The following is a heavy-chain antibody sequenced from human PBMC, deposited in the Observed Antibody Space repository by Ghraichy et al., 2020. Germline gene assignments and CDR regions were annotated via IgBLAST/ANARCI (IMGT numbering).Heavy chain of an antibody. V-gene: IGHV3-53*01. J-gene: IGHJ5*02. Sequence: GGSLRLSCAASGFTVNSNYMNWVRQAPGKGLEWVSVLYSGGSTYYADSVKGRFTISRDNSKNTLYLQMNSVRVEDTAMYYCARGLMFDPWGQGTLVTVSS. CDR3: ARGLMFDP. CDR2: LYSGGST. CDR1: GFTVNSNY.